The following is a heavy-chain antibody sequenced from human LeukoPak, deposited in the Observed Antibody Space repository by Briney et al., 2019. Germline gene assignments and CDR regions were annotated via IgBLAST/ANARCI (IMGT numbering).Heavy chain of an antibody. CDR3: ARDQFPNYGDYVGEYFQH. J-gene: IGHJ1*01. CDR1: GFTFDDYD. D-gene: IGHD4-17*01. Sequence: GGSLRLSCAASGFTFDDYDMSWVRQAPGKGPEWVSGINWNGGSTGYADSVKGRFTISRDNAKNSLYLQVNSLRAEDTALYYCARDQFPNYGDYVGEYFQHWGQGTLVTVSS. CDR2: INWNGGST. V-gene: IGHV3-20*04.